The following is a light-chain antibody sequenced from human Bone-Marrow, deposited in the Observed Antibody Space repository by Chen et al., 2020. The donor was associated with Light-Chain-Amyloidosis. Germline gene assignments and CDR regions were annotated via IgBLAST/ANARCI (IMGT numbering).Light chain of an antibody. V-gene: IGLV2-11*01. CDR2: DVS. CDR3: CSYAGIYWV. Sequence: QSALTQPRSVPGSPGQSVTISCTGTSRDVGGYDSVSWYQQYPGKAPKLMIYDVSKRPSGVPDRFSASKSGNTASLTISGLQAEDEADYYCCSYAGIYWVFGGGTKLTVL. J-gene: IGLJ3*02. CDR1: SRDVGGYDS.